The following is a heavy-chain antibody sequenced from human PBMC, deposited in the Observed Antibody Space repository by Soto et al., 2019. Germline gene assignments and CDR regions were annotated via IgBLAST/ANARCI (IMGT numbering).Heavy chain of an antibody. CDR2: IYYSGST. D-gene: IGHD3-9*01. CDR1: GGSISSGDYY. J-gene: IGHJ4*02. V-gene: IGHV4-30-4*01. Sequence: QVQLQESGPGLVKPSQTLSLTCTVSGGSISSGDYYWSWIRQPPGKGLEWIGYIYYSGSTYYNPSLRREFTISLDTANNQSALKLSSLTAADTAVYSGASHAAQQILTGDDKWRYFDYWGQGTLVTVSS. CDR3: ASHAAQQILTGDDKWRYFDY.